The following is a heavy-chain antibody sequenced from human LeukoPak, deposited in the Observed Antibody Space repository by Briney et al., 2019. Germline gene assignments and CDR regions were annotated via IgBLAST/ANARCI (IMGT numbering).Heavy chain of an antibody. CDR2: INPNSGAT. J-gene: IGHJ2*01. D-gene: IGHD2-21*02. CDR3: AKSIEYCGADCYGYFDL. Sequence: GASVKVSCKASGGTFSSYAISWVRQAPGQGLEWMGRINPNSGATNYAQKFQGRVTMTRDTSISTAYMELTTLRSDDTAVYYCAKSIEYCGADCYGYFDLWGRGTLVTVSS. CDR1: GGTFSSYA. V-gene: IGHV1-2*06.